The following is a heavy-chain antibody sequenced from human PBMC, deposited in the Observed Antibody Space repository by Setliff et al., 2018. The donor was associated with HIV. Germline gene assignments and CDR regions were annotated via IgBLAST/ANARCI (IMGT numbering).Heavy chain of an antibody. CDR1: GFSISDFW. J-gene: IGHJ4*02. D-gene: IGHD2-2*01. CDR3: ARGEPTILVVPAAFFDY. Sequence: GGSLRLSCAASGFSISDFWMNWVRQAPGKGLEWVSYISSSDNTIHYADSVRGRFTISRDNAKNSLYLQMNSLRAEDTAVYYCARGEPTILVVPAAFFDYWGQGTLVTVSS. V-gene: IGHV3-48*04. CDR2: ISSSDNTI.